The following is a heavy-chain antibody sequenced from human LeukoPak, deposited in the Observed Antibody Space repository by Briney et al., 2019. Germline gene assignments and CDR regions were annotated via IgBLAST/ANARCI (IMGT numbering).Heavy chain of an antibody. J-gene: IGHJ4*02. D-gene: IGHD5-18*01. CDR1: GFSFSSYD. CDR3: TTDDSYGLY. V-gene: IGHV3-15*01. Sequence: MAGGSLRLSCAVSGFSFSSYDMSWVRQAPGKGLEWVGRIKSKTDGGTTDYAAPVKGRFTISRDDSKNTLYLQMNSLKTEDTAVYYCTTDDSYGLYWGQGTLVTVSS. CDR2: IKSKTDGGTT.